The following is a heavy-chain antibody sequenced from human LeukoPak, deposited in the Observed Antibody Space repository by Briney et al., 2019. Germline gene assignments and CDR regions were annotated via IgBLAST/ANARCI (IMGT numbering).Heavy chain of an antibody. Sequence: ASVKVSCKASGYTFTSYDINWVRQATGQGIEWMGWMNPNSGNTGYAQKFQGRVTITRNTSISTAYMELSSLRSEDTAVYYCARSNWNYGGDFDYWGQGTLVTVSS. CDR1: GYTFTSYD. CDR2: MNPNSGNT. V-gene: IGHV1-8*03. D-gene: IGHD1-7*01. J-gene: IGHJ4*02. CDR3: ARSNWNYGGDFDY.